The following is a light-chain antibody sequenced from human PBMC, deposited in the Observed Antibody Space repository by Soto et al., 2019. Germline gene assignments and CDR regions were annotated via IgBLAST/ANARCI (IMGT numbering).Light chain of an antibody. J-gene: IGKJ5*01. Sequence: AIQLTQSPSSLSASVGDRVTITCRASQDIRGALAWYQQKPGIAPKLLIYDVSSLESGVPSRFSGSGSGTDFTFTISSLQPEDFATYYCQQFNVYPITFGQGTRLEIK. V-gene: IGKV1-13*02. CDR3: QQFNVYPIT. CDR1: QDIRGA. CDR2: DVS.